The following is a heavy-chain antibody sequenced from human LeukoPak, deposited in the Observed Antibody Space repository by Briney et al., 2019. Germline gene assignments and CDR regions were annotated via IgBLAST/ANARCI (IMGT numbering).Heavy chain of an antibody. V-gene: IGHV1-46*04. CDR2: INPSGGST. CDR3: ARDVCSGCYYFDY. D-gene: IGHD6-25*01. CDR1: GYTLTTYY. Sequence: ASVEVSCKASGYTLTTYYMHWVRQAPGQGLEWVGTINPSGGSTSYAQKLQGKVTMTRDTSTSTVYMELSSLRSEDTAVYYCARDVCSGCYYFDYWGQGTLVTVSS. J-gene: IGHJ4*02.